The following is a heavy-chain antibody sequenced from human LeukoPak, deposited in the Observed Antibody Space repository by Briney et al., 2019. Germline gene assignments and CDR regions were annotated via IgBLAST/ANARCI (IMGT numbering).Heavy chain of an antibody. CDR1: GGSFSGYY. CDR3: ARALYGSGSSWFDP. J-gene: IGHJ5*02. D-gene: IGHD3-10*01. Sequence: SETLSLTCAVYGGSFSGYYWSWIRQPPGKGLEWIGEINHSGSTNYNPSPKSRVTISVDTSKNQFSLKLSSVTAADTAVYYCARALYGSGSSWFDPWGQGTLVTVSS. CDR2: INHSGST. V-gene: IGHV4-34*01.